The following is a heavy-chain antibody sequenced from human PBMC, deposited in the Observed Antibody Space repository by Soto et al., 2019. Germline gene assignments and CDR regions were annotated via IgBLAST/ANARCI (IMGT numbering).Heavy chain of an antibody. CDR2: VNPSGGST. CDR3: AREENCSDGICYSEYFQR. D-gene: IGHD2-15*01. V-gene: IGHV1-46*01. CDR1: GYIFTAYS. Sequence: QVQLVQSGAEVKKPGASVKVSCKASGYIFTAYSMHWVRQAPGQGLEWMGVVNPSGGSTNYAQKFQGRITTTGETAASTVYMDLSSLTSEDTAVYYCAREENCSDGICYSEYFQRWGRGTLVTVSS. J-gene: IGHJ1*01.